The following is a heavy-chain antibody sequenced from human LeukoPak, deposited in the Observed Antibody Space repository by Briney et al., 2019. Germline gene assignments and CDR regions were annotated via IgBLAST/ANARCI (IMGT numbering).Heavy chain of an antibody. V-gene: IGHV1-2*02. CDR3: ASQLAPWGLTTDY. CDR2: INPNSGGT. Sequence: ASVKVSCKASGYTFTGYYMHWVRQAPGQGLEWMGWINPNSGGTNYAQKFQGRVTMTRDTSISTAYMELSRLRSDDTAVYYCASQLAPWGLTTDYWGQGTLVTVSS. J-gene: IGHJ4*02. D-gene: IGHD4-4*01. CDR1: GYTFTGYY.